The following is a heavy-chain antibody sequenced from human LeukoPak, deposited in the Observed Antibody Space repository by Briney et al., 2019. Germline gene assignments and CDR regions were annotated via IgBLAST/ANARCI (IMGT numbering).Heavy chain of an antibody. CDR2: IYTNGST. CDR1: GGSGSRGSYY. J-gene: IGHJ4*02. Sequence: PSETLSLTCTVSGGSGSRGSYYWSWIRQPAGKGLEWIGRIYTNGSTNYSPSLKSRVTISVDTSKSQLSLKLSSVTAADTAVYYCAWLPSYWGQGTQVTVSS. CDR3: AWLPSY. D-gene: IGHD5-12*01. V-gene: IGHV4-61*02.